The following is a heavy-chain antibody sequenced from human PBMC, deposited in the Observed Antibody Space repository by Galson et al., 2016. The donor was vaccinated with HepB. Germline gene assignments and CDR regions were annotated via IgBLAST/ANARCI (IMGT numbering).Heavy chain of an antibody. V-gene: IGHV3-23*01. J-gene: IGHJ5*02. CDR2: ISGTGGST. CDR3: AKWNEESNSGSSWYNWFDP. Sequence: SLRLSCAASGFTFSSYAMNWVRQAPGKGLEWVSAISGTGGSTYYGDSVKGRFTISRDNSKNTLYLQMNSLRAEDTAVYYCAKWNEESNSGSSWYNWFDPWGQGTLVTVSS. D-gene: IGHD6-13*01. CDR1: GFTFSSYA.